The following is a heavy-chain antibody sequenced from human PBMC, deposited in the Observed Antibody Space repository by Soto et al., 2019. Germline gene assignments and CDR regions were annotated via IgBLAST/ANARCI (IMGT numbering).Heavy chain of an antibody. Sequence: QVQLVQSGAEVKKPGASVKVSCKASGYTFTSYGISWVRQAPGQGLEWMGRISAYNGNTNYAQKLQGRVTMTTDTSTSTAYMELRSLRSDDTAVYYCARVTPLGSYYYYGMDVWGQGTTVTVSS. CDR3: ARVTPLGSYYYYGMDV. D-gene: IGHD3-10*01. V-gene: IGHV1-18*01. J-gene: IGHJ6*02. CDR2: ISAYNGNT. CDR1: GYTFTSYG.